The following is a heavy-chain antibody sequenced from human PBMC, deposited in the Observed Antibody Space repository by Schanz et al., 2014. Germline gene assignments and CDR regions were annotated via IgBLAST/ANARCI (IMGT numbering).Heavy chain of an antibody. CDR1: GFTFSSYS. CDR2: ISYDGNNQ. Sequence: VQLVESGGGLVKPGGSLRLSCAASGFTFSSYSMNWVRQAPGKGLEWVAFISYDGNNQYYADSVKGRFTISRDNSKNTLYLQMNSLRAEDTAVYYCARKTDSSGTGDYWGQGTLVTVSS. D-gene: IGHD6-19*01. J-gene: IGHJ4*02. V-gene: IGHV3-30*03. CDR3: ARKTDSSGTGDY.